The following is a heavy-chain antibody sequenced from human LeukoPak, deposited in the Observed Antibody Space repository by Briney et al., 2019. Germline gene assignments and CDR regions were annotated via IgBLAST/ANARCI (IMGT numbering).Heavy chain of an antibody. CDR3: AKDMAAVAGKLDY. CDR1: GFTFSSYA. CDR2: ISGSGGRT. J-gene: IGHJ4*02. Sequence: AGSLRLSCAASGFTFSSYAMSWVRQAPGKGLEWVSAISGSGGRTYYADSVKGRFTISRDNSKNTLYLQMNSRRAEDTAVYYCAKDMAAVAGKLDYWGQGTLVTVSS. D-gene: IGHD6-19*01. V-gene: IGHV3-23*01.